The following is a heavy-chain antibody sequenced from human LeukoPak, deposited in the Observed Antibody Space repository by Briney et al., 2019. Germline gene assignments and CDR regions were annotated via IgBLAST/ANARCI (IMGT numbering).Heavy chain of an antibody. CDR1: GGSISSYY. CDR3: ARGSDDSRVGDY. Sequence: SETLSLTCTVSGGSISSYYWSWIRQPAGKGLGWIGRIYTSGGTNYNPSLKSRVTMSVDTSKNQFSLKLSSVTAADTAVYYCARGSDDSRVGDYWGQGTLVTVSS. D-gene: IGHD3-22*01. V-gene: IGHV4-4*07. CDR2: IYTSGGT. J-gene: IGHJ4*02.